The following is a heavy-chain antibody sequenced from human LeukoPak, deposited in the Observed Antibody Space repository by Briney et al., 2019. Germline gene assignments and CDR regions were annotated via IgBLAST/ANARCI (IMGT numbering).Heavy chain of an antibody. D-gene: IGHD4-17*01. CDR1: GGSISSGGYY. J-gene: IGHJ5*02. V-gene: IGHV4-31*03. CDR3: ARGTGDYGWFDP. Sequence: SETLSLTCTVSGGSISSGGYYWSWIRQHPGKGLEWIGYIYYSGSTYYNPSLKSRVTISVDTSKNQFSLKPSSVTAADTAVYYCARGTGDYGWFDPWGQGTLVTVSS. CDR2: IYYSGST.